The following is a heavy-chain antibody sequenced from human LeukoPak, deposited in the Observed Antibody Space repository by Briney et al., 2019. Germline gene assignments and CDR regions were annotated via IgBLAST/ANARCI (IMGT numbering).Heavy chain of an antibody. CDR1: GFTFSNCW. CDR3: ARVASVHYYDSSGFGYYYYYMDV. D-gene: IGHD3-22*01. Sequence: GGSLRLSCAASGFTFSNCWMTWVRQAPGKGLERVANIEQDGSEKYYVDSVKGRFTISRDNAKNSLNLQMNSLRAEDTAVYYCARVASVHYYDSSGFGYYYYYMDVWGKGTTVTVSS. CDR2: IEQDGSEK. V-gene: IGHV3-7*01. J-gene: IGHJ6*03.